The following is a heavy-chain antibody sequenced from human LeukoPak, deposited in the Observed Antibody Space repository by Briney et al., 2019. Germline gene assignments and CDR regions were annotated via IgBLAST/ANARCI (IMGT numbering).Heavy chain of an antibody. Sequence: ASLKVSRKASGYTFTGYYMHWVRQTPGQGLEWMGWINPNSGGTNYAQKFQGRVTMTRDTSISTAYMELSRLRSDDTAVYYCARGTGGPRDAFDIWGQGTMVTVSS. J-gene: IGHJ3*02. CDR3: ARGTGGPRDAFDI. CDR1: GYTFTGYY. CDR2: INPNSGGT. V-gene: IGHV1-2*02. D-gene: IGHD6-25*01.